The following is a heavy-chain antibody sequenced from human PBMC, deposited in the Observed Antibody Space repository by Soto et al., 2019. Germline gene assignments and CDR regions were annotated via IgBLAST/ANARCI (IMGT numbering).Heavy chain of an antibody. V-gene: IGHV4-31*03. CDR2: IYYSGST. D-gene: IGHD2-8*01. Sequence: QVQLQESGPGLVKPSQTLSLTCTVSGGSISSGGYYWSWIRQHPGKGLEWIGYIYYSGSTYYNPSLKSRVTISVDTSKNQFSLKLSSVTAADTAVYYCARENLNGDYYYGMDVWGQGTTVTVSS. J-gene: IGHJ6*02. CDR3: ARENLNGDYYYGMDV. CDR1: GGSISSGGYY.